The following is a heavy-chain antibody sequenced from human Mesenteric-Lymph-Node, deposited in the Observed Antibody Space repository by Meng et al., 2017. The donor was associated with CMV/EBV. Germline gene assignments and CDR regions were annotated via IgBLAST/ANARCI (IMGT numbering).Heavy chain of an antibody. J-gene: IGHJ6*02. V-gene: IGHV3-23*03. CDR2: IYSGGSST. CDR1: GFTFSSYA. CDR3: ARVPKYYGMDV. Sequence: GESLKISCAASGFTFSSYAMSWVRQAPGKGLEWVSVIYSGGSSTYYADSVKGRFTISRDNSKNTLYLQMNSLRAEDTAVYYCARVPKYYGMDVWGQGTTVTVSS.